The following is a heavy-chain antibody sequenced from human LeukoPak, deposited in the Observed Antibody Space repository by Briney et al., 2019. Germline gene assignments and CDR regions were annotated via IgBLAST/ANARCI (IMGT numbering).Heavy chain of an antibody. CDR2: IYYSGST. V-gene: IGHV4-31*03. CDR1: GGSISSGGYY. D-gene: IGHD6-13*01. Sequence: PSQTLSLTCTVSGGSISSGGYYWSWIRQHPGKGLEWIGYIYYSGSTYYNPSLKSRVTISVDTSKNQFSLKLSSVTDADTAVYYCARGAGRAAAGTRAFDIWGQGTMVTVSS. J-gene: IGHJ3*02. CDR3: ARGAGRAAAGTRAFDI.